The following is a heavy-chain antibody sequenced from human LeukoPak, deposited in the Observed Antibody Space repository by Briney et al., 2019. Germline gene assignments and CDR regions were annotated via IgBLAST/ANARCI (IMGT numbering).Heavy chain of an antibody. Sequence: PGGSLRLSCAASGFTFSSHAMSWVRQAPGKGLEWVSVISGRSGRTYYADSVKGRFTISRDNSKNTLYLQMNSLRAEDTAVYYCAKDQRGLCSYGYDHWGQGTLVTVSS. CDR1: GFTFSSHA. CDR2: ISGRSGRT. CDR3: AKDQRGLCSYGYDH. D-gene: IGHD5-18*01. J-gene: IGHJ4*02. V-gene: IGHV3-23*01.